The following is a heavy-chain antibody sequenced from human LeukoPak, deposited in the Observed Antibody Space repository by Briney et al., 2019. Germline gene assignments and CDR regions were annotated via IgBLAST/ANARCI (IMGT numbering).Heavy chain of an antibody. CDR3: ARGAGATDY. Sequence: SETPSLTCTVSGGSISSYYWSWIPQPPGKGLEWIGYIYYSGSTNYNPSLKSRVTISIDTSKNQFSLKLRSVTAADTAVYYCARGAGATDYWGQGTLVTVSS. J-gene: IGHJ4*02. V-gene: IGHV4-59*01. CDR2: IYYSGST. D-gene: IGHD1-26*01. CDR1: GGSISSYY.